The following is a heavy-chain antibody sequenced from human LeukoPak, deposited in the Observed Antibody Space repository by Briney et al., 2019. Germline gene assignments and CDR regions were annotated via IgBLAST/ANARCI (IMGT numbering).Heavy chain of an antibody. V-gene: IGHV3-23*01. CDR1: GLTFRSYA. Sequence: GGSLRLSCAASGLTFRSYAMSWVRQAPGKGLEWVSDINGSGGSTYYADSVKGRFTISRDNSKNTLYLQMNSLRAEDTAVYYCAKRHSGGVLWFDPWGQGTPVTVSS. CDR3: AKRHSGGVLWFDP. CDR2: INGSGGST. D-gene: IGHD1-26*01. J-gene: IGHJ5*02.